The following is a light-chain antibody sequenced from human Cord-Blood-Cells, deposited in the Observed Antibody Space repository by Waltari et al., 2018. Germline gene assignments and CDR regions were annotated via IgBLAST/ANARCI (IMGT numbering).Light chain of an antibody. CDR2: DAC. Sequence: GDRVTITCRASQRISSGLSWYQPKPGKAPKLLSYDACSLESRVPSRFNGSGSGTEFTLTISSLQPDDYATDYCQEYNSYWTFSQGTKVEI. CDR3: QEYNSYWT. J-gene: IGKJ1*01. CDR1: QRISSG. V-gene: IGKV1-5*01.